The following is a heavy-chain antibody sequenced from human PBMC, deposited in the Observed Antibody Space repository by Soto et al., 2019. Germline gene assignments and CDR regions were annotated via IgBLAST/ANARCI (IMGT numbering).Heavy chain of an antibody. J-gene: IGHJ6*02. CDR1: GYTFTSYY. CDR3: ARVGSTSSAAYYYGMDV. Sequence: ASVKVSCKASGYTFTSYYMHWVRQAPGQGLEWMGIINPSGGSTSYAQKFQGRVTMTRDTSTSTVYMELSSLRSEDTAVYYCARVGSTSSAAYYYGMDVWGQGTTVTVSS. D-gene: IGHD2-2*01. CDR2: INPSGGST. V-gene: IGHV1-46*01.